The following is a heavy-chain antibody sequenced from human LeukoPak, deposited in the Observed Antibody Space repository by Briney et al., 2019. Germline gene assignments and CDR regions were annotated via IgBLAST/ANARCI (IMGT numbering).Heavy chain of an antibody. CDR3: AKDGSGSYGYYGMDV. V-gene: IGHV3-23*01. Sequence: GGSLRLSCAASGFTFSSYAMSWVRQAPGKGLEWVSAISGSGGSTYYADSVKGRFTISRDNSKNTLYLQMNSLRAEDTAVYYCAKDGSGSYGYYGMDVWGQGTTVTASS. CDR1: GFTFSSYA. CDR2: ISGSGGST. J-gene: IGHJ6*02. D-gene: IGHD3-10*01.